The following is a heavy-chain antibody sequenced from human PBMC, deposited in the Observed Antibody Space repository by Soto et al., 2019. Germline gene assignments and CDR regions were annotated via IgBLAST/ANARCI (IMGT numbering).Heavy chain of an antibody. V-gene: IGHV1-18*04. D-gene: IGHD5-12*01. CDR1: GYTFSSHG. CDR3: AKSHPKWRYGMDV. Sequence: ASVKVSCKASGYTFSSHGISWVRQAPGQGLEWMGWISGYNGNTNYAQKLQARVTMTTDTSTSTAYMELRSLRSDDTAVYYCAKSHPKWRYGMDVWGQGTTVTVSS. CDR2: ISGYNGNT. J-gene: IGHJ6*02.